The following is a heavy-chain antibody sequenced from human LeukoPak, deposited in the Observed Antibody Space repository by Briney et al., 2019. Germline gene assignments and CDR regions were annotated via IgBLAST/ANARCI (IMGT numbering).Heavy chain of an antibody. Sequence: GGSLRLSCAASGFTSSTYSMNWLRLAPGKGLEWVSSISPDSNYKYYVDSVKGRFTISRDNAKSSLYLQMNSLRAEDTAVYYCVRGGYRGFDYEYWGQGTLVTVSS. J-gene: IGHJ4*02. D-gene: IGHD5-12*01. CDR1: GFTSSTYS. V-gene: IGHV3-21*01. CDR2: ISPDSNYK. CDR3: VRGGYRGFDYEY.